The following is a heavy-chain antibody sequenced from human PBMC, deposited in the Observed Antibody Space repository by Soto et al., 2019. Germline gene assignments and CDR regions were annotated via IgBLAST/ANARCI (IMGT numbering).Heavy chain of an antibody. CDR1: GGSISSGDYY. V-gene: IGHV4-30-4*01. Sequence: SETLSLTCTVSGGSISSGDYYWSWIRQPPGKGLEWIGYIYYSGSTYYNPSLKSRVTISVDTSKNQFSLKLSSVTAADTAVYYCDRTSYDSSGYSTLDYWGQGTLVTVYS. CDR2: IYYSGST. CDR3: DRTSYDSSGYSTLDY. J-gene: IGHJ4*02. D-gene: IGHD3-22*01.